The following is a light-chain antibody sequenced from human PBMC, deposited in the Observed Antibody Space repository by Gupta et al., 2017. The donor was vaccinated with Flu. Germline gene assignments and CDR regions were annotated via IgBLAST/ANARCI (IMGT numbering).Light chain of an antibody. CDR2: LGS. CDR1: QSLLHSNGYNY. CDR3: MQALQTHFT. Sequence: DIVMTQSLLSMPVTHGEQASISCRSSQSLLHSNGYNYLVWYLQKPGQSPQLLIYLGSNLASGVPDRFSGSGSGTDFTLKISRVEAEDVGVYYCMQALQTHFTFGQGTRLEIK. J-gene: IGKJ5*01. V-gene: IGKV2-28*01.